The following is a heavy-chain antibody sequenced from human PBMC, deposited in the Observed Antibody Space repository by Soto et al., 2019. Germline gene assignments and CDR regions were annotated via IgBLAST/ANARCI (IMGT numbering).Heavy chain of an antibody. CDR3: ASLDYGDYDVDDY. J-gene: IGHJ4*02. CDR1: GFTFSSYS. Sequence: GGSLRLSCAASGFTFSSYSMNWVRQAPGKGLEWVSSISSSSSYIYYADSVKGRFTISRDNSKNTLYLQMNSLRAEDTAVYYCASLDYGDYDVDDYWGQGTLVTVSS. CDR2: ISSSSSYI. V-gene: IGHV3-21*04. D-gene: IGHD4-17*01.